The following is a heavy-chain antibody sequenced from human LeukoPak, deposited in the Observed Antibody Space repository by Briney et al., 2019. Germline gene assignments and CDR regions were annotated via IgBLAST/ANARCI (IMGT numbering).Heavy chain of an antibody. Sequence: PGGSLRLSCAASGFTFSSYGMHWVRQAPGKGLEWVAVTWYDGSNKYYADSVKGRFTISRDNSKNTLYLQMNSLRAEDTAVYYCARDLQSSSSWYRGSFDYWGQGTLVTVSS. V-gene: IGHV3-33*01. CDR3: ARDLQSSSSWYRGSFDY. CDR2: TWYDGSNK. D-gene: IGHD6-13*01. J-gene: IGHJ4*02. CDR1: GFTFSSYG.